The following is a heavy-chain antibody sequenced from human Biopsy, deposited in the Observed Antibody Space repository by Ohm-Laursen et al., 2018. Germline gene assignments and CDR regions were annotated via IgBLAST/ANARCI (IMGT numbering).Heavy chain of an antibody. Sequence: SLRLSCSASGFTFSSYAMSWVRQAPGKGLEWVSAITSSGDTTYYSGSVKGRFTISRDSSKNTSHLQMNSLRAEDTAVYYCAKDQGYYYNRSVYYYFDYWGQGTLVTVSS. V-gene: IGHV3-23*01. D-gene: IGHD3-22*01. J-gene: IGHJ4*02. CDR1: GFTFSSYA. CDR2: ITSSGDTT. CDR3: AKDQGYYYNRSVYYYFDY.